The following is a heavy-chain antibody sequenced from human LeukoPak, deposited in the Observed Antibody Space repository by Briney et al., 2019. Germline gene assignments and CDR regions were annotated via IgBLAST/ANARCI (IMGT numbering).Heavy chain of an antibody. J-gene: IGHJ5*02. CDR2: INHSGST. V-gene: IGHV4-34*01. CDR1: GWSFSGYY. Sequence: SETLSLTCAVYGWSFSGYYWSWLRQPPGKGLEWIGDINHSGSTNYHPFLKSRATISVDTSKNQFFLKMSSVTAAATVVYYWANGGRVIRYFERWFDHWGQGTLVTVSS. D-gene: IGHD3-9*01. CDR3: ANGGRVIRYFERWFDH.